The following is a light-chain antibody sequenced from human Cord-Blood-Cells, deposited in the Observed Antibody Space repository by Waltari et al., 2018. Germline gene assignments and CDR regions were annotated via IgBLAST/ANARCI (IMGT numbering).Light chain of an antibody. J-gene: IGLJ2*01. V-gene: IGLV1-44*01. CDR2: SNN. Sequence: QSVLTQPPSASGTPGQRGAISRSGSSSNIGSNTVTWYQQLPGTAPKLLIYSNNQRPSGVPDRFSGSKSGTSASLAISGLQSEDEADYYCAAWDDSLNGVVFGGGTKLTVL. CDR3: AAWDDSLNGVV. CDR1: SSNIGSNT.